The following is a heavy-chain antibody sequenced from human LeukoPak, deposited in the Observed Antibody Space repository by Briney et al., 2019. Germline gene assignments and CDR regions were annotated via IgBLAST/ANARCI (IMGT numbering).Heavy chain of an antibody. CDR2: INSDGSST. CDR3: ARDGGGYSYGTDEDFDY. V-gene: IGHV3-74*01. Sequence: GGSLRLSCTASGFTFSGHWIHWVRQAPGKGLVWVSRINSDGSSTSYADSVKGRFTISRDNAKNTLYLQMNSLRAEDTAVYYCARDGGGYSYGTDEDFDYWGQGTLVTVSS. CDR1: GFTFSGHW. D-gene: IGHD5-18*01. J-gene: IGHJ4*02.